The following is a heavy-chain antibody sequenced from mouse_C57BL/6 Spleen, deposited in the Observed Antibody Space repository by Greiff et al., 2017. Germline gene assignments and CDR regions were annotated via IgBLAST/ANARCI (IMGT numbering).Heavy chain of an antibody. CDR1: GYTFTDYY. D-gene: IGHD2-3*01. CDR2: INPNNGGT. CDR3: ARRSDRWLPFFAY. Sequence: VQLQQSGPELVKPGASVKISCKASGYTFTDYYMNWVKQSHGKSLEWIGDINPNNGGTSYNQKFKGKATLTVDKSSSTAYMELRSLTSEDSAVYYCARRSDRWLPFFAYWGQGTLVTVSA. V-gene: IGHV1-26*01. J-gene: IGHJ3*01.